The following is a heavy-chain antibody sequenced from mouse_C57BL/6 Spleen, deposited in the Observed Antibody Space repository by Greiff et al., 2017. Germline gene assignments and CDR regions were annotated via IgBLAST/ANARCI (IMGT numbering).Heavy chain of an antibody. CDR3: TRDDYDDGAYYFDY. CDR1: GFTFSSYA. D-gene: IGHD2-4*01. Sequence: EVMLVESGEGLVKPGGSLKLSCAASGFTFSSYAMSWVRQTPEKRLEWVAYISSGGDYIYYADTVKGRFTISRDNARNTLYLQMSSLKSEDTAMYYCTRDDYDDGAYYFDYWGQGTTLTVSS. J-gene: IGHJ2*01. CDR2: ISSGGDYI. V-gene: IGHV5-9-1*02.